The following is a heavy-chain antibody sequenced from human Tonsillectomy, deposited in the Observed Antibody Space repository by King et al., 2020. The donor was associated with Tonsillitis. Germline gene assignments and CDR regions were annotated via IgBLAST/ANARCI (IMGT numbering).Heavy chain of an antibody. J-gene: IGHJ4*02. V-gene: IGHV4-39*01. CDR3: ARQEFGGWYYFDY. CDR2: IYSGGST. Sequence: QLQESGPGLVKPSETLSLNCTVSGGSISSSSYYWGWIRQPPGKGLEWIGSIYSGGSTYYNPSLKSRVTISVDTSKNQFSLKLSSVTAADTAVYYCARQEFGGWYYFDYWGQGTLVTVSS. CDR1: GGSISSSSYY. D-gene: IGHD6-19*01.